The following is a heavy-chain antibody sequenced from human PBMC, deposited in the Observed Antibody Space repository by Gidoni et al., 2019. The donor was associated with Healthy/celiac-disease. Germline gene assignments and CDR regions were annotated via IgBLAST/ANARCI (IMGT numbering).Heavy chain of an antibody. CDR2: SKSKTDGGTT. J-gene: IGHJ4*02. CDR1: GFTFSTAW. V-gene: IGHV3-15*01. CDR3: TTYMITFGGVIKGFDY. D-gene: IGHD3-16*02. Sequence: EVQLVESGGRLVTPGGSLRLSCAASGFTFSTAWLSWVRQAPGKGLGWVGRSKSKTDGGTTDYAAPGKGRFTISRDESKNTLYLKMNSPKTEDTAVYYCTTYMITFGGVIKGFDYWGQGTLVTVSS.